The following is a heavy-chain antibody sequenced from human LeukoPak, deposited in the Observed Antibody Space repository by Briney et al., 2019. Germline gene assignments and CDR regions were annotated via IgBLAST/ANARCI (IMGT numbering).Heavy chain of an antibody. D-gene: IGHD2-15*01. CDR3: ARQPYCSGGSCYSGIDY. V-gene: IGHV5-10-1*01. Sequence: GESLKISCKGSGYSFTSYWISWVRQMPGKGLEWMGRIDPSDSYTNYSPSFRGHVTISADKSISTAYLQWSSLKASDTAMYYCARQPYCSGGSCYSGIDYWGQGTLVTVSS. CDR2: IDPSDSYT. CDR1: GYSFTSYW. J-gene: IGHJ4*02.